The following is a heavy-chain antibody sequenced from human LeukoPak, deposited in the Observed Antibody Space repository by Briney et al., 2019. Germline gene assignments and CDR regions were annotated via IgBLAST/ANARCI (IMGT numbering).Heavy chain of an antibody. CDR1: GGSISSYY. V-gene: IGHV4-59*12. J-gene: IGHJ5*02. CDR2: IYYSGST. CDR3: ARDGVYDFWSGYYPNWFDP. D-gene: IGHD3-3*01. Sequence: PSETLSLTCTVSGGSISSYYWSWIRQPPGKGLEWIGYIYYSGSTNYNPSLKSRVTISVDTSKNQFSLKLSSVTAADTAVYYCARDGVYDFWSGYYPNWFDPWGQGTLVTVSS.